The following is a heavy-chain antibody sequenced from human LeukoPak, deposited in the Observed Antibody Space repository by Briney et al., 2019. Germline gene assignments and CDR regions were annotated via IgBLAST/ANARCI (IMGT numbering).Heavy chain of an antibody. Sequence: SVKVSCKASGGTFSSYAISWVRQAPGQGLEWMGGIIPIFGTANYAQKFQGRVTITADESTSTAYMELSSLRSEDTAVYYCAGDSQYSSGWYGPRPLGYFDYWGQGTLVTVSS. CDR1: GGTFSSYA. CDR2: IIPIFGTA. V-gene: IGHV1-69*13. D-gene: IGHD6-19*01. CDR3: AGDSQYSSGWYGPRPLGYFDY. J-gene: IGHJ4*02.